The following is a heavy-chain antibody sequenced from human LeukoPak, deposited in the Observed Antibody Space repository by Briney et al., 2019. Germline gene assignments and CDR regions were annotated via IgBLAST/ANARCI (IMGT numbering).Heavy chain of an antibody. CDR2: ISYDGSNK. D-gene: IGHD3-10*01. CDR1: GFTFSSYA. CDR3: ATYYYGSGSKKGAYYFDY. V-gene: IGHV3-30*04. J-gene: IGHJ4*02. Sequence: GGSLRLSCAASGFTFSSYAMHWVRQAPGKGLEWVAVISYDGSNKYYADSVKGRFTISRDNSKNTLYLQMNSLRAEDTAVYYCATYYYGSGSKKGAYYFDYWGQGTLVTVSS.